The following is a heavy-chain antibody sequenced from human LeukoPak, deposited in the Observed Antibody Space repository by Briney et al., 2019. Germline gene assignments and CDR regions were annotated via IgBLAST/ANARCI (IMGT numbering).Heavy chain of an antibody. CDR2: ISGSGGST. D-gene: IGHD6-19*01. V-gene: IGHV3-23*01. CDR1: GFTLSSYA. J-gene: IGHJ4*02. CDR3: AKDRASGSGSYSYRGFDY. Sequence: PGGSLRLSCAASGFTLSSYAMSWVRQAPGKGLEWVSAISGSGGSTYYADSVKGRFTISRDNSKNTLYLQMNSLRAEDTAVYYCAKDRASGSGSYSYRGFDYWGQGTLVTVSS.